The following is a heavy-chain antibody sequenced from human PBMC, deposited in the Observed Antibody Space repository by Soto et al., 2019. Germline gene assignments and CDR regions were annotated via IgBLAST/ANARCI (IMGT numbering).Heavy chain of an antibody. CDR3: AKDAWLEYYFDY. CDR2: ISPIFGSA. CDR1: GGAFSSNA. D-gene: IGHD5-12*01. J-gene: IGHJ4*02. Sequence: SVKVSCKAFGGAFSSNAISWMRQAPGQGLEWIGTISPIFGSAAYAQRFQGRVTITADVPKNTLYLQMNSLRAEDTAVYYCAKDAWLEYYFDYWGQGTLVTVSS. V-gene: IGHV1-69*13.